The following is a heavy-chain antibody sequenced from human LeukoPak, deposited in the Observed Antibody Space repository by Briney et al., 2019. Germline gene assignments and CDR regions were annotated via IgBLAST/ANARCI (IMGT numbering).Heavy chain of an antibody. CDR3: ARHAETSMPTNDDGFEF. V-gene: IGHV4-59*08. CDR1: GGSLSHHH. D-gene: IGHD2/OR15-2a*01. CDR2: VNYRGST. Sequence: SETLSLTCAVSGGSLSHHHWSWIRQPPGKGLEGIGYVNYRGSTNYSPSLKSRAIISLDMSKNEFSLKLTSVTAADTAVYFCARHAETSMPTNDDGFEFWGRGTMVTVAS. J-gene: IGHJ3*01.